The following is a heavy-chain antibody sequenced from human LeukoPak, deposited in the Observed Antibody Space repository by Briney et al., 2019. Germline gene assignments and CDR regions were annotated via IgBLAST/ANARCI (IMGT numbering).Heavy chain of an antibody. CDR1: GGSFSGYY. Sequence: PSETLSLTCAVYGGSFSGYYWSWIRQPPGKGLEWIGEINHSGSTNYNPSLKSRVTISVDTSKNQFSLKLSSVTAADTAVYYCARGGYYGSGSYYNEPSRPLYYYGMDVWGQGTTVTVSS. D-gene: IGHD3-10*01. J-gene: IGHJ6*02. CDR3: ARGGYYGSGSYYNEPSRPLYYYGMDV. CDR2: INHSGST. V-gene: IGHV4-34*01.